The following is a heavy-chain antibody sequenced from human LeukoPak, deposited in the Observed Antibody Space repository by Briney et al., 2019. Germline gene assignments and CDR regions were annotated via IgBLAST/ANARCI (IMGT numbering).Heavy chain of an antibody. D-gene: IGHD5-24*01. V-gene: IGHV3-74*01. CDR1: GFTFSSYW. CDR3: AREGRWLQSLDY. Sequence: GGSLRLSCAASGFTFSSYWMHWVRQAPGKGLVWVSRINTDGSSTSYADSVKGRFTISRDNAKNTLYLQMNSLRAEDTAVYYCAREGRWLQSLDYWGQGTLVTVSS. J-gene: IGHJ4*02. CDR2: INTDGSST.